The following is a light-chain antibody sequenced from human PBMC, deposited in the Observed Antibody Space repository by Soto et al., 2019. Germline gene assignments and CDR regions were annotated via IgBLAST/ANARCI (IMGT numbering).Light chain of an antibody. CDR1: QSVSRH. CDR3: QQRNNWPTVT. CDR2: EAS. V-gene: IGKV3-11*01. Sequence: EIVFTQCPATLYLSPGERATLNCRASQSVSRHLAWYAQTPGQAPRLLIYEASNRANGIPARLSGSGSGTDLTLTISSLEPEAFAVYDGQQRNNWPTVTFGGGTKVDIK. J-gene: IGKJ4*01.